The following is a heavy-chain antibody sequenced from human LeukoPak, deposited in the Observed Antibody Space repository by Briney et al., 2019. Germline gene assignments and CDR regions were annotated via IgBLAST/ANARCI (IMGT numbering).Heavy chain of an antibody. V-gene: IGHV4-34*01. CDR3: AREPVATISSFDY. CDR2: INHSGST. D-gene: IGHD5-12*01. Sequence: PSETLSLTCAVYGGSLSGYYWSWIRQPPGKGLEWIGEINHSGSTNYNPSLKSRVTISVDTSKNQFSLKLSSVTAADTAVYYCAREPVATISSFDYWGQGTLVTVSS. CDR1: GGSLSGYY. J-gene: IGHJ4*02.